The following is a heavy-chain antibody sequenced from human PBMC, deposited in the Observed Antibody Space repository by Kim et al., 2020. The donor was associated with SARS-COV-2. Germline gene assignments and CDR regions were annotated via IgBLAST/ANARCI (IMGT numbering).Heavy chain of an antibody. D-gene: IGHD3-22*01. J-gene: IGHJ6*02. Sequence: SETLSLTCTVSGGSISSSSYYWGWIRQPPGKGLEWIGSIYYSGSTYYNPSLKSRVTISVDTSKNQFSLKLSSVTAADTAVYYCARENYYDSSGYTYYYGMDVWGQGTTVTVSS. CDR2: IYYSGST. CDR1: GGSISSSSYY. V-gene: IGHV4-39*07. CDR3: ARENYYDSSGYTYYYGMDV.